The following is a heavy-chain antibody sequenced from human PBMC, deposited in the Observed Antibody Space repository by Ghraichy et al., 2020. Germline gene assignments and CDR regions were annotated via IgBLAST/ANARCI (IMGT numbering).Heavy chain of an antibody. J-gene: IGHJ6*02. V-gene: IGHV4-34*01. CDR3: ARGTVADYDFWSGYYTYYYYYGMDV. CDR2: INHSGST. D-gene: IGHD3-3*01. CDR1: GGSFRGYY. Sequence: SETLSLTCAVYGGSFRGYYWSWIRQPPGKGLEWIGEINHSGSTNYNPSLKSRVTISVDTSKNQFSLKLSSVTAADTAVYYCARGTVADYDFWSGYYTYYYYYGMDVWGQGTTVTVSS.